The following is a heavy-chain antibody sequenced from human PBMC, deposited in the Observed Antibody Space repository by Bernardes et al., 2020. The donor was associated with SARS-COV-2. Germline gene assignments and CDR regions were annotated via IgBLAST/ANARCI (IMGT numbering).Heavy chain of an antibody. V-gene: IGHV4-59*01. D-gene: IGHD2-2*01. CDR3: ARDHYCSSTSCGDYNWFDP. J-gene: IGHJ5*02. CDR1: GGSISNYY. Sequence: SETLSLTCTVSGGSISNYYWSWIRQPPGKGLEWIGYIYYSGSTNYNPSLKSRVTISVDTSKNQFSLKLSSVTAADTAVYYCARDHYCSSTSCGDYNWFDPWGQGTLVT. CDR2: IYYSGST.